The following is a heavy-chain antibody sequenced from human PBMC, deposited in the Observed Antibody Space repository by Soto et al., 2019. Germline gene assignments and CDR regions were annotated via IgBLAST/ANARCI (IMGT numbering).Heavy chain of an antibody. D-gene: IGHD2-15*01. CDR2: INRDGSEI. CDR3: SRDPHYWHSNGGYQSFDS. Sequence: PGGSLRLSCAASGFTFDDYWMNWVRQAPGRGLEWVANINRDGSEINHVDSVKGRFTISRDNARNSLYLQMNSLRAEDSAVYYCSRDPHYWHSNGGYQSFDSWGQGTLVTVSS. CDR1: GFTFDDYW. V-gene: IGHV3-7*05. J-gene: IGHJ4*02.